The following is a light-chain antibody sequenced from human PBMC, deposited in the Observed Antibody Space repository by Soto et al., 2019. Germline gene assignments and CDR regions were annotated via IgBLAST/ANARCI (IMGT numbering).Light chain of an antibody. J-gene: IGLJ1*01. Sequence: QLVLTQPASVSGSPGQSITISCTGTSSDVGSYNLVSWYQQHPGKAPKLMIYEGSKRPSGVSNRFSGSKSGNTASLTISGLQAEDEADYYCCSYAGRSTVYVFGTGTKLTVL. CDR2: EGS. CDR3: CSYAGRSTVYV. V-gene: IGLV2-23*01. CDR1: SSDVGSYNL.